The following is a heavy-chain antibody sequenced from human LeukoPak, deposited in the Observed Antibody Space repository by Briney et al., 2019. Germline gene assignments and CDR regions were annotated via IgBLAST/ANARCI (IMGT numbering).Heavy chain of an antibody. CDR2: ISSSDSTI. D-gene: IGHD6-25*01. V-gene: IGHV3-48*03. CDR3: ARGAPAIYSSGQNNLDY. Sequence: PGGSLRLSCAASGFTFSSYEMNWVRQGPGKGLEWVSYISSSDSTIYYADSVKGRFTISRDNAKNSLYLQMNSLRDEDTAVYYCARGAPAIYSSGQNNLDYWGQGTLVTVSS. J-gene: IGHJ4*02. CDR1: GFTFSSYE.